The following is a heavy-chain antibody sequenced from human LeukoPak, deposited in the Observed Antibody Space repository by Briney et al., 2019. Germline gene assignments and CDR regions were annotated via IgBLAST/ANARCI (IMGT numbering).Heavy chain of an antibody. D-gene: IGHD3-22*01. CDR3: AREGLYYDSSGYYDAGAFDI. Sequence: ASVKVSCKASGYTFTSYGISWVRQAPGQGLEWMGWISAYNGNTNYAQKLQGRVTMTTDTSTSTAYMKLRSLRSDDTAVYYCAREGLYYDSSGYYDAGAFDIWGQGTMVTVSS. J-gene: IGHJ3*02. CDR2: ISAYNGNT. CDR1: GYTFTSYG. V-gene: IGHV1-18*01.